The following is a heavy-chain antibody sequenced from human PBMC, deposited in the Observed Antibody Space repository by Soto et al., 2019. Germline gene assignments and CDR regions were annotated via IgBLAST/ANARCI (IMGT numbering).Heavy chain of an antibody. CDR1: GFTFSNAW. Sequence: PGGSLRLSCAASGFTFSNAWMNWVRQAPGKGLEWVGRIKSKTDGGTTDYAAPVKGRFTISRDDSKNTLYLQMNSLKTEDTAVYYCTTDPRIVGATLWAFYYYGMDVWGQGTTVTVSS. V-gene: IGHV3-15*07. J-gene: IGHJ6*02. D-gene: IGHD1-26*01. CDR3: TTDPRIVGATLWAFYYYGMDV. CDR2: IKSKTDGGTT.